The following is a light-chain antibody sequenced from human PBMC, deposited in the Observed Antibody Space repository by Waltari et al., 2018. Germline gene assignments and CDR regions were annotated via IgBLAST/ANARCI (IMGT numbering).Light chain of an antibody. J-gene: IGKJ4*01. CDR1: QSISSW. CDR3: QQYNSYPLT. V-gene: IGKV1-5*03. CDR2: KAS. Sequence: DIQMTQPPSTLPASVGDRVTTTCRASQSISSWLAWYQQKPGKAPKLLIYKASSLESGVPSRFSGSGSGTEFTLTISSLQPDDFATYFCQQYNSYPLTFGGGTKVEIK.